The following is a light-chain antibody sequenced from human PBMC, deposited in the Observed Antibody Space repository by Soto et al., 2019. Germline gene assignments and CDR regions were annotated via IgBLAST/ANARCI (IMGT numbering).Light chain of an antibody. CDR1: QAIYHY. CDR3: QQSSSPLWGT. V-gene: IGKV1-16*02. J-gene: IGKJ1*01. CDR2: AAS. Sequence: NQMTQSPSSLSASVGDRVTITCRASQAIYHYLAWFQQMPGKAPKPLLYAASSLQSGVPPKFSGSGFGTDFTLTISSLQPEDFATYYCQQSSSPLWGTCGQGTKVDIK.